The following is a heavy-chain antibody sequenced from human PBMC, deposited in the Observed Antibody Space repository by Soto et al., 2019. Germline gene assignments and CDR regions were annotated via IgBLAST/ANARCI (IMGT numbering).Heavy chain of an antibody. Sequence: QVQLVESGGGVVQPGRSLRLSCAVSGFTFSRNGMHWVRQAQGKGLEWVAVISYDGRKKYHADSVKGRFTISRDNSKNTLYLQMNSLRAEDTAVYYCAKDISARVNAFDIWGQGTMVTVSS. CDR1: GFTFSRNG. D-gene: IGHD6-6*01. CDR3: AKDISARVNAFDI. CDR2: ISYDGRKK. J-gene: IGHJ3*02. V-gene: IGHV3-30*18.